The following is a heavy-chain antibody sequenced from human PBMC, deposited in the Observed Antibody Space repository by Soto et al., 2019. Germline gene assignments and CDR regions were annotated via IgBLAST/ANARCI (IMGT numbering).Heavy chain of an antibody. V-gene: IGHV3-23*01. CDR2: ISGSGGST. Sequence: EVQQLESGGGLVQPGGSLRLSFAPSGFTFSSYGMSWVRQAPGKGREWVSAISGSGGSTYNADSVKGRFTISRDNSKNTLYLQMNSLRAEDTAVYYCAKNEGYSSGWYLDWGQGTLVTVSS. J-gene: IGHJ4*02. D-gene: IGHD6-19*01. CDR1: GFTFSSYG. CDR3: AKNEGYSSGWYLD.